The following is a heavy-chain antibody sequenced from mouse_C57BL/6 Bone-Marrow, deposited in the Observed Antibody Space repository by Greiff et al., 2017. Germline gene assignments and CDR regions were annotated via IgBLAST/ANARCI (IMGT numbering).Heavy chain of an antibody. J-gene: IGHJ2*01. Sequence: QVQLQQPGAELVKPGASVKLSCKASGYTFTSYWMHWVKQRPGQGLEWIGMIHPNSGSTNYNEKFKSKATLTVDKSSSTAYMQLSSLTSEDSAVYYCASQGVYYGNDYWGQGTTLTVSS. CDR2: IHPNSGST. CDR3: ASQGVYYGNDY. V-gene: IGHV1-64*01. D-gene: IGHD1-1*01. CDR1: GYTFTSYW.